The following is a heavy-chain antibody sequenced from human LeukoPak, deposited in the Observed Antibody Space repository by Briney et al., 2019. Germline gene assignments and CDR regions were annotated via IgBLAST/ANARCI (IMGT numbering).Heavy chain of an antibody. J-gene: IGHJ4*02. Sequence: RASVKVSCKASGGTFSSYAISWVRQAPGQGLEWMGGIIPIFGTANYAQKFQGRVTITADESTSTAYMELSSLRSEDTAVYYCATDLSGVGIDYWGQGTLVTVSS. V-gene: IGHV1-69*13. CDR3: ATDLSGVGIDY. CDR1: GGTFSSYA. CDR2: IIPIFGTA. D-gene: IGHD1-26*01.